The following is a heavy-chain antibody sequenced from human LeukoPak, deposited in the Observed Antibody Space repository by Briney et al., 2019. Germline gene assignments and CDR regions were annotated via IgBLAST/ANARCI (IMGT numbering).Heavy chain of an antibody. V-gene: IGHV4-4*07. CDR2: IYSSGST. D-gene: IGHD3-10*01. CDR1: GGSISSYY. Sequence: SETLSLTCTVSGGSISSYYWSWIRQPAGKGLEWIGRIYSSGSTNYNPSLKSRVTMSVDTSKNQFSLKLSSVTAADTAVYYCARDATYYYGSGSTNWFDPWGQGTLVTVSS. J-gene: IGHJ5*02. CDR3: ARDATYYYGSGSTNWFDP.